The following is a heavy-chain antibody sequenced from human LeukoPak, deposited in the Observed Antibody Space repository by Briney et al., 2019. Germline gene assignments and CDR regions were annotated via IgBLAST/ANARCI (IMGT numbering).Heavy chain of an antibody. CDR2: IKQDGSEK. J-gene: IGHJ4*02. Sequence: GGSLRLFCAASGFTFSSYWMSWVRQAPGKGLEWVANIKQDGSEKYYVDSVKGRFTISRDNAKNSLYLQMNSLRAEDTAVYYCARASVGSWSGYYLWGQGTLVTVSS. CDR3: ARASVGSWSGYYL. D-gene: IGHD3-3*01. CDR1: GFTFSSYW. V-gene: IGHV3-7*04.